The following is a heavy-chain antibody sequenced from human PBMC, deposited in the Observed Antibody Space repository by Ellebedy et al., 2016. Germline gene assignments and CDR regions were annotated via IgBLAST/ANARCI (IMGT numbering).Heavy chain of an antibody. CDR2: IYYSGST. D-gene: IGHD4-17*01. V-gene: IGHV4-39*07. Sequence: SETLSLXCTVSGGSISSGDYYWSWIRQPPGKGLEWIGSIYYSGSTYYNPSLKSRVTISVDTSKNQFSLKLSSVTAADTAVYYCARESAAGNGDYPSSDYWGQGTLVTVSS. CDR1: GGSISSGDYY. J-gene: IGHJ4*02. CDR3: ARESAAGNGDYPSSDY.